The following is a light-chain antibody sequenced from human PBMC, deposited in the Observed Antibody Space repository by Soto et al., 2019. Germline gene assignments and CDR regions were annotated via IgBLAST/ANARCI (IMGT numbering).Light chain of an antibody. CDR3: LQKYFYPLT. CDR1: QGIRND. CDR2: AAS. V-gene: IGKV1-6*01. J-gene: IGKJ3*01. Sequence: AIQMTQSPSSLSASVGDRVTITCRASQGIRNDLDWFQQKPGKAPKLLIYAASNLQSGVPARFSGSGSGTDFTLTISSLQPEDFATYYCLQKYFYPLTFGPGTKGDIK.